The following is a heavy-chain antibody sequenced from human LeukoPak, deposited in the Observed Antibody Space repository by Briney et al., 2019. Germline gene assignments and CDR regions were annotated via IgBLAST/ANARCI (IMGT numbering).Heavy chain of an antibody. J-gene: IGHJ5*02. CDR3: ARGGSSGPYNWFDP. D-gene: IGHD6-19*01. V-gene: IGHV4-59*11. CDR2: VYNSRST. Sequence: PSETLSLTCNVSGDSINSHYWSWIRQPPGKGLEWIGYVYNSRSTNYNPSLKSRVTISEDKSKNQPSLRLTSVTAADTAVYYCARGGSSGPYNWFDPWGQGILVTDSS. CDR1: GDSINSHY.